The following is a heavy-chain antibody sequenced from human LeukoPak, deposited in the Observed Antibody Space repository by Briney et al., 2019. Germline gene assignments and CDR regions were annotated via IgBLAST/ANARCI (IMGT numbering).Heavy chain of an antibody. Sequence: GGSLKLSCAASGITFSSDGMNWVRQVPGKGLEWVSSIIDSGGGTTYADSVKGRFTISRDNAKNSLYLQMNSLRAEDTAVYYCARDLGYYGSGFDAFDIWGQGTMVTVSS. V-gene: IGHV3-21*01. D-gene: IGHD3-10*01. J-gene: IGHJ3*02. CDR2: IIDSGGGT. CDR3: ARDLGYYGSGFDAFDI. CDR1: GITFSSDG.